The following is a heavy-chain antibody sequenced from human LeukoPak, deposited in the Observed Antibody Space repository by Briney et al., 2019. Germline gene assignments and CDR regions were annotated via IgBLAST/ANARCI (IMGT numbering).Heavy chain of an antibody. CDR2: IIPIFGTA. D-gene: IGHD1-26*01. Sequence: SVKVSCKASGGTFSSYTISWVRQAPGQGLEWMGGIIPIFGTANYAQKFQGRVTITADESTSTAYMELSGLRSEDTAVYYCARAPLGATQGAFDIWGQGTMVTVSS. J-gene: IGHJ3*02. CDR1: GGTFSSYT. V-gene: IGHV1-69*13. CDR3: ARAPLGATQGAFDI.